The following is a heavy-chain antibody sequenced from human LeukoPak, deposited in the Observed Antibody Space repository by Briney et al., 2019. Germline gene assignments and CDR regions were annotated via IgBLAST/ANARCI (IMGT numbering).Heavy chain of an antibody. V-gene: IGHV1-69*13. CDR1: GGTFSSYA. D-gene: IGHD2-2*02. Sequence: SVKVSCKASGGTFSSYAISWVRQAPGQGLEWMGGIIPIFGTANYAQKFQGRVTITADESTSTAYMELSSLRSEDTAVYYCARGQLLYDGWFDPWGQGTLVSASS. CDR3: ARGQLLYDGWFDP. CDR2: IIPIFGTA. J-gene: IGHJ5*02.